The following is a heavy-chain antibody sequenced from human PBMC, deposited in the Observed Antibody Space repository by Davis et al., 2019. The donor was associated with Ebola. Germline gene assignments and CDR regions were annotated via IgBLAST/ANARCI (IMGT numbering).Heavy chain of an antibody. CDR1: GFTFGDYA. Sequence: GESLKISCIASGFTFGDYAMSWVRQAPGKGLEWVGFIRSKAYGGTTEYAASVKGRFTISRDDSKNTAYLQMNSLKTEDTAVYYCTRERYCSGGSCSGWFDPWGQGTLVTVSS. CDR3: TRERYCSGGSCSGWFDP. CDR2: IRSKAYGGTT. V-gene: IGHV3-49*04. D-gene: IGHD2-15*01. J-gene: IGHJ5*02.